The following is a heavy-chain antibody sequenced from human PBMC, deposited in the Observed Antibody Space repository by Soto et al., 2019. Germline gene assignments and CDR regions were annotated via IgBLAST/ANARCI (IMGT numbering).Heavy chain of an antibody. CDR3: ARHAYCGGDCYFGAFDI. V-gene: IGHV5-51*01. J-gene: IGHJ3*02. D-gene: IGHD2-21*02. CDR1: GYSFTSYW. CDR2: IYPGDSDT. Sequence: GESLKISCKGSGYSFTSYWIGWVRQMPGKGLEWMGIIYPGDSDTRYSPSFQGQVTISADKSISTACLQWSSLKASDTAMYYCARHAYCGGDCYFGAFDIWGQGTMVTVSS.